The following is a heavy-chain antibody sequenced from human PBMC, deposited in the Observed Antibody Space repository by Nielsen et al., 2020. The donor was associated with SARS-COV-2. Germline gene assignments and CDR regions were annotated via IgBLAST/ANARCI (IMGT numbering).Heavy chain of an antibody. J-gene: IGHJ4*02. V-gene: IGHV3-9*01. CDR2: ISWNSGSI. D-gene: IGHD6-19*01. CDR1: GFTFDDYA. CDR3: AKDLSGWGFDY. Sequence: SLKISCAASGFTFDDYAMHWVRQAPGKGLEWFSGISWNSGSIGYADSVKGRFTISRDNAKNSLYLQMNSLRAEDTALYYCAKDLSGWGFDYWGQGTLVTVSS.